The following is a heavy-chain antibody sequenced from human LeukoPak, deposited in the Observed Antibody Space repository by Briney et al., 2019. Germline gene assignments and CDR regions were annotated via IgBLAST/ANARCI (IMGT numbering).Heavy chain of an antibody. CDR2: IGGSASYT. Sequence: GGSLRLSCGAAGFTFSTHAMTWVRQAPGKGLEWVAAIGGSASYTYYADSVKGRFTISRDNSKNTLYLQMNSLRGDDTAVYYCAKDRPPQSHRVAAAAKRFYYMDVWGKGTTVTVSS. J-gene: IGHJ6*03. CDR3: AKDRPPQSHRVAAAAKRFYYMDV. V-gene: IGHV3-23*01. CDR1: GFTFSTHA. D-gene: IGHD6-13*01.